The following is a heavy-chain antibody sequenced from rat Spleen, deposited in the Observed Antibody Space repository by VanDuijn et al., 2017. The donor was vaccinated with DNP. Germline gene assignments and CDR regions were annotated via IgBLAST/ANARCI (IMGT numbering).Heavy chain of an antibody. CDR2: IIYDGSST. J-gene: IGHJ2*01. CDR3: TTRGNYGGYDY. CDR1: GFTFSDYD. V-gene: IGHV5S10*01. D-gene: IGHD1-11*01. Sequence: EVQLVESGGGLVQPGGSLKLSCAASGFTFSDYDMAWVHQAPTKGLEWVATIIYDGSSTFYRDSVTGRFTISRDFAKSTLYLQMDSLRSEDSATYYCTTRGNYGGYDYWGQGVMVTVSS.